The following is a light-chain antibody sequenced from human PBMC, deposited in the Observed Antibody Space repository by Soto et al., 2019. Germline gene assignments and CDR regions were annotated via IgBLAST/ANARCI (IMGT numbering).Light chain of an antibody. J-gene: IGLJ1*01. V-gene: IGLV2-8*01. CDR3: SSYAGSNNNYV. CDR2: EVS. CDR1: SSDVGGYNY. Sequence: QSALTQPPSASGSPGQSVTISCTGTSSDVGGYNYVSWYQQHPGKAPKLMIYEVSKRPSGVPDRFSGSKSGNTASLTVSGLQAEDETAYYCSSYAGSNNNYVFGTGTKVTVL.